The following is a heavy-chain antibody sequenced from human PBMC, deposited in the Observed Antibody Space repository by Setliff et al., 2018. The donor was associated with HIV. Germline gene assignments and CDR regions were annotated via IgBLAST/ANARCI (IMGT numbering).Heavy chain of an antibody. J-gene: IGHJ4*02. D-gene: IGHD1-26*01. Sequence: ASVKVSCKGSGYIFNTNGISWVRQAPGQGLEWVGWTSTDNGNTNYAQKLQVRVTVTTATSTSKAYMELRRLRSDDTAMYDCARATRAGLYSLFEYWGQGTLVTVSS. CDR3: ARATRAGLYSLFEY. CDR1: GYIFNTNG. V-gene: IGHV1-18*01. CDR2: TSTDNGNT.